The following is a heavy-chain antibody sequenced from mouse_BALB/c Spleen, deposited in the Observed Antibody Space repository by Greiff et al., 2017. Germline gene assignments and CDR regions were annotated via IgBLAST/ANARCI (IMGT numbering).Heavy chain of an antibody. J-gene: IGHJ4*01. Sequence: VKLMESGPGLVAPSQSLSITCTVSGFSLTSYGVHWVRQPPGKGLEWLGVIWAGGSTNYNSALMSRLSISKDNSKSQVFLKMNSLQTDDTAMYYCARDRAYRDYAMDYWGQGTSVTVSS. CDR2: IWAGGST. CDR1: GFSLTSYG. CDR3: ARDRAYRDYAMDY. V-gene: IGHV2-9*02. D-gene: IGHD3-3*01.